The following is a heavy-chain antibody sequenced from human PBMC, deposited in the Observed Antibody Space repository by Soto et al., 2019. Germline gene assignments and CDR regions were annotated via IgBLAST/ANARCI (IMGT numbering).Heavy chain of an antibody. CDR1: GFTFSSYG. D-gene: IGHD2-21*02. J-gene: IGHJ4*02. CDR2: IWYDGSNK. Sequence: QVQLVESGGGVVQPGRSLRLSCAASGFTFSSYGMHWVRQAPGKGLEWVAVIWYDGSNKYYADSVKGRFTISRDNSKNTLYLQMNSLRGGDTAVYYCARDGLAYCGGDCYLDNYYFDYWGQGTLVTVSS. V-gene: IGHV3-33*01. CDR3: ARDGLAYCGGDCYLDNYYFDY.